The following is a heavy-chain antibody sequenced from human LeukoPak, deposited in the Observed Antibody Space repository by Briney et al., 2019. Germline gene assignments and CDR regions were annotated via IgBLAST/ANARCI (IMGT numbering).Heavy chain of an antibody. J-gene: IGHJ4*02. CDR2: IYYSGTT. CDR3: VRQVRYCSGGTCYRHFDY. CDR1: GGSISSSSYY. V-gene: IGHV4-39*01. Sequence: PSETLSLICTVSGGSISSSSYYWGWIRQPPGKGLESIGIIYYSGTTYYNPSLKSRLTISVDTSNNQFSLKLSSVTAADTAVYYCVRQVRYCSGGTCYRHFDYWGQGTLVTVSS. D-gene: IGHD2-15*01.